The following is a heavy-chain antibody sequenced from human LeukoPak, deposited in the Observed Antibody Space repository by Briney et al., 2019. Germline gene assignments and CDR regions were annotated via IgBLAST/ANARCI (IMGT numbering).Heavy chain of an antibody. CDR2: IYYSGST. CDR3: ASLDLRQSYYVDY. D-gene: IGHD3-10*01. CDR1: GGAISSTSYF. J-gene: IGHJ4*02. Sequence: SETLSLTCTVSGGAISSTSYFWGWIRQPPGKGLEWIGTIYYSGSTYNPSLKSRVTISVDTSKNQFSLKLSSVTAADSAVYYCASLDLRQSYYVDYWGQGTLVTVSS. V-gene: IGHV4-39*01.